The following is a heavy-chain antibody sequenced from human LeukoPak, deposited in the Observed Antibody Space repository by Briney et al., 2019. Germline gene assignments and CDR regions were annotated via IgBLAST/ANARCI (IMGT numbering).Heavy chain of an antibody. J-gene: IGHJ5*02. CDR3: ARDNIVWGSYRKFDP. D-gene: IGHD3-16*02. V-gene: IGHV4-4*07. Sequence: NPSETLSLTCTGSGGSIISYYWSWIRQPAGQGLEWIGRINTSGSTNYKPSLRSRVTMSVNTSKTPFSLNLSSVTAADTAVYYCARDNIVWGSYRKFDPWGQGTLVTVSS. CDR2: INTSGST. CDR1: GGSIISYY.